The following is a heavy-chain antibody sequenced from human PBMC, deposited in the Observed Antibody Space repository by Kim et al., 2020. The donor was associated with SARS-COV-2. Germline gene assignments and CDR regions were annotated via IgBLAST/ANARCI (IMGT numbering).Heavy chain of an antibody. CDR2: INHSGST. Sequence: SETLSLTCAVYGGSFSGYYWSWIRQPPGKGLEWIGEINHSGSTNYNPSLKSRVTISVDTSKNQFSLKLSSVTAADTAVYYCARVRSSWYIKSSAPGYYYYYMDVWGKGTTVTVSS. V-gene: IGHV4-34*01. CDR1: GGSFSGYY. J-gene: IGHJ6*03. D-gene: IGHD6-13*01. CDR3: ARVRSSWYIKSSAPGYYYYYMDV.